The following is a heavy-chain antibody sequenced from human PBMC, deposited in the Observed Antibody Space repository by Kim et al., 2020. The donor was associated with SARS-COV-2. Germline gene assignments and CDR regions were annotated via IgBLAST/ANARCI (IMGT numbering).Heavy chain of an antibody. CDR3: TRDWNYVDAFDI. D-gene: IGHD1-7*01. V-gene: IGHV3-49*02. J-gene: IGHJ3*02. Sequence: EYAASVKGRFTISRDDSKSIAYLQMNSLKTEDTAVYYCTRDWNYVDAFDIWGQGTMVTVSS.